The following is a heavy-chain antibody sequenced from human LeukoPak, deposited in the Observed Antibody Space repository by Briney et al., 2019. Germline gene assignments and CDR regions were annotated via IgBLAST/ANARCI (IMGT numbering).Heavy chain of an antibody. CDR1: GGIFSSYA. V-gene: IGHV1-69*13. CDR3: ARGAQDCSSTSCLDDAFDI. Sequence: ASVKVSCKASGGIFSSYAISWVRQAPGQGLEWMGGIIPVFGTANYAQKFQGRVTITADESTSTAYMELSSLRSEDTAVYYCARGAQDCSSTSCLDDAFDIWGQGTMVTVSS. J-gene: IGHJ3*02. CDR2: IIPVFGTA. D-gene: IGHD2-2*01.